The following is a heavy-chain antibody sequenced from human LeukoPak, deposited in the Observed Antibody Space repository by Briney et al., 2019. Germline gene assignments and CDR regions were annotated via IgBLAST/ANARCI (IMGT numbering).Heavy chain of an antibody. CDR3: AREVGRLYHPPGANAFDI. CDR1: GGSFSGYY. CDR2: INHSGST. D-gene: IGHD2-2*01. V-gene: IGHV4-34*01. J-gene: IGHJ3*02. Sequence: SETLSLTCAVYGGSFSGYYWSWIRQPPGKGLEWIGEINHSGSTNYNPSLKSQVTISVDTSKNQFSLKLSSVTAADTAVYYCAREVGRLYHPPGANAFDIWGQGTMVTVSS.